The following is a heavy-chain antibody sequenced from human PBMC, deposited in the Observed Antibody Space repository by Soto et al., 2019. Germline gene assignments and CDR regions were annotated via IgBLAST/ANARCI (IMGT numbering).Heavy chain of an antibody. CDR2: INPSGGST. V-gene: IGHV1-46*03. D-gene: IGHD2-8*02. CDR3: ASRAGGHNWFDP. CDR1: GYTFTSYY. J-gene: IGHJ5*02. Sequence: GASVKVSCKASGYTFTSYYMHWVRQAPGQGLEWMGIINPSGGSTSYAQKIKGRVTMTRDTSTSTVYMVLSSLRSEVTAVYYCASRAGGHNWFDPWGQGTLVTVSS.